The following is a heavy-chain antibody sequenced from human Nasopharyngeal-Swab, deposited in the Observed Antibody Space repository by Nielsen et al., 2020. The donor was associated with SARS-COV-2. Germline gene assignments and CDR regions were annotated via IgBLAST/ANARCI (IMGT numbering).Heavy chain of an antibody. V-gene: IGHV1-69*06. Sequence: SVKVSCKASGGTFSSYAISWVRQAPGQGLEWMGGIIPIFGTANYAQKFQGRVTITADKSTSTAYMELSSLRSEDTAVYYCASRGEYYDFWSPHPRGYGMDVWGQGTTVTVSS. D-gene: IGHD3-3*01. CDR3: ASRGEYYDFWSPHPRGYGMDV. J-gene: IGHJ6*02. CDR1: GGTFSSYA. CDR2: IIPIFGTA.